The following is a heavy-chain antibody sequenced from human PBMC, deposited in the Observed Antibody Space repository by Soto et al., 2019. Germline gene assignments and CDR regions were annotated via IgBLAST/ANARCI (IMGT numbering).Heavy chain of an antibody. Sequence: QLQLQESGSGLVKPSETLSLTCAVSGVSISSGGYSWSWIRQPPGKGLEWIAYIYAHGSTYYNPSLKSRVTTSVDGSKNQFSLKLGSVTAADTAVYYCARHYINSYFDFCGQGILVTVSS. CDR3: ARHYINSYFDF. V-gene: IGHV4-30-2*01. CDR2: IYAHGST. J-gene: IGHJ4*02. D-gene: IGHD4-4*01. CDR1: GVSISSGGYS.